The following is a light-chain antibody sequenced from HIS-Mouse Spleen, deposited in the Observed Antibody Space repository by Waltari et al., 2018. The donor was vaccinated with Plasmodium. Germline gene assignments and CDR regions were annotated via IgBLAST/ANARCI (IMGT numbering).Light chain of an antibody. Sequence: IVMTQSPPTLSVSPGESATLSCRASQSVSSNLAWYQQKPGQAPRLLIYGASTRATGIPARFSGSGSGTEFTLTISSLQSEDFAVYYCQQYNNWSFTFGPGTKVDIK. CDR2: GAS. CDR3: QQYNNWSFT. J-gene: IGKJ3*01. V-gene: IGKV3-15*01. CDR1: QSVSSN.